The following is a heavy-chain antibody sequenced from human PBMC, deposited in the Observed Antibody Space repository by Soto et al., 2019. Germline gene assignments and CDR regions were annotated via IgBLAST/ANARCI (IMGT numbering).Heavy chain of an antibody. Sequence: SVKVSCKASGFTFTSSAVQWVRQARGQRLEWIGWIVVGSGNTNYAQKFQERVTITRDMSTSTAYMELSSLGSEDTAVYYCAAASCAGTASYDPWGQGTLVTVSS. CDR3: AAASCAGTASYDP. D-gene: IGHD1-1*01. CDR1: GFTFTSSA. V-gene: IGHV1-58*01. J-gene: IGHJ5*02. CDR2: IVVGSGNT.